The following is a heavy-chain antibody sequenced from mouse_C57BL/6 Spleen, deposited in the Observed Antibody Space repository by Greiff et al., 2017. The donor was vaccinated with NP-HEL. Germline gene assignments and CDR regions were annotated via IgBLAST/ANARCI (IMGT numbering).Heavy chain of an antibody. J-gene: IGHJ2*01. CDR2: IDPENGDT. CDR1: GFNIKDDY. CDR3: TTSPLYGY. Sequence: EVKLQQSGAELVRPGASVKLSCTASGFNIKDDYMHWVKQRPEQGLEWIGWIDPENGDTEYASKFQGKATITADTSSNTAYLQLSSLTSEDTAVYYCTTSPLYGYWGQGTTLTVSS. D-gene: IGHD1-1*01. V-gene: IGHV14-4*01.